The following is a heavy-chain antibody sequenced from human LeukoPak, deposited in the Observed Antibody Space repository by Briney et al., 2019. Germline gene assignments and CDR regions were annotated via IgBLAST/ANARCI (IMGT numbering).Heavy chain of an antibody. CDR2: ISASGGGT. Sequence: TGGSLRLSCAASGFTFSSYAMSWVRQAPGKGLEWVSDISASGGGTYYADSVKGRFTISRDNSKNTLYLRMNSLRAEDTALYYCAKEGNDYGGYVFDSWGQGTLVTVSS. CDR3: AKEGNDYGGYVFDS. V-gene: IGHV3-23*01. J-gene: IGHJ5*01. D-gene: IGHD4-17*01. CDR1: GFTFSSYA.